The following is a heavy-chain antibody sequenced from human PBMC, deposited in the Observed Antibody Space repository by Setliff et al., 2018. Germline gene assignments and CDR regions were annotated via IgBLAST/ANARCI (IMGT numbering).Heavy chain of an antibody. J-gene: IGHJ3*02. V-gene: IGHV4-31*03. D-gene: IGHD1-26*01. Sequence: SETLSLTCTVSGGSISSGGYYWSWIRQHPGKGLEWIGYIYYSGSTHYNPSLKSRVTISVDTSKNQFSLKLSSVTAADTAVYYCARDRRIVGARHAFDIWGQGTMVTVSS. CDR1: GGSISSGGYY. CDR2: IYYSGST. CDR3: ARDRRIVGARHAFDI.